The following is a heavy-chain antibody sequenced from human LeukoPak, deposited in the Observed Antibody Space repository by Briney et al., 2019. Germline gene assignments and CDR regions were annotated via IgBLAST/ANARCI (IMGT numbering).Heavy chain of an antibody. CDR2: IKQDGGEK. CDR1: GFTFSSYW. V-gene: IGHV3-7*01. J-gene: IGHJ4*01. Sequence: GGSLRLSCAVSGFTFSSYWMKWVRQAPGKGLEWVASIKQDGGEKSYEDSVKGRFTISRDNAKNSLYLQMSSLRAEDTAVYYCAREGTAAGLYFDLWGQGTLVTVSS. CDR3: AREGTAAGLYFDL. D-gene: IGHD6-13*01.